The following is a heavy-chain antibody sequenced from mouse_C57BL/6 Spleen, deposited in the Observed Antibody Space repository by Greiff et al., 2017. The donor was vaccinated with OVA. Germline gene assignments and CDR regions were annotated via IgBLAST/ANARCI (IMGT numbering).Heavy chain of an antibody. CDR2: ISDGGSYT. Sequence: EVKVVESGGGLVKPGGSLKLSCAASGFTFSSYAMSWVRQTPEKRLEWVATISDGGSYTYYPDNVKGRFTISRDNAKNNLYLQMSHLKSEDTAMYYCARAQLSYYAMDYWGQGTSVTVSS. V-gene: IGHV5-4*03. CDR1: GFTFSSYA. J-gene: IGHJ4*01. D-gene: IGHD4-1*02. CDR3: ARAQLSYYAMDY.